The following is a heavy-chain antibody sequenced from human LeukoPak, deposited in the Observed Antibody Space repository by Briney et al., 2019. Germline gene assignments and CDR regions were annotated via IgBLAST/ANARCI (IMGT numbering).Heavy chain of an antibody. D-gene: IGHD3-9*01. V-gene: IGHV3-9*03. CDR1: GFTFDDYA. J-gene: IGHJ3*02. CDR3: AKDSTAILPPDAFDI. CDR2: ISWNSGSI. Sequence: QTGGSLRLSCAASGFTFDDYAMHWVRQAPGKGLEWVSGISWNSGSIGYADSVKGRFTISRDNAKNSLYLQMNSLRAEDMALYYCAKDSTAILPPDAFDIWGQGTMVTVSS.